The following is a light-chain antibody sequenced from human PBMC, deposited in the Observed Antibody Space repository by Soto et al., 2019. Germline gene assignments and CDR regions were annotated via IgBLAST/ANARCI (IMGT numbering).Light chain of an antibody. CDR2: DTN. V-gene: IGLV7-46*01. CDR3: LLAYTGARV. J-gene: IGLJ2*01. CDR1: TGAVTSAHF. Sequence: QAVVTQESSLTVSPGGTVTLTCGSSTGAVTSAHFPFWFQQKPGQAPRALIDDTNTRHSWTPARFSGSLLGGKAALTLSGAQPEDEADYYGLLAYTGARVFGGGTKLTVL.